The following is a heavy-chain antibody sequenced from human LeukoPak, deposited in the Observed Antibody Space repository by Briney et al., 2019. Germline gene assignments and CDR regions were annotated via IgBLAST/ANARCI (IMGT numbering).Heavy chain of an antibody. D-gene: IGHD6-13*01. CDR3: AKATSPWAYSSSWYGYNWFDP. CDR2: IKSDGRSS. J-gene: IGHJ5*02. Sequence: GGSLRLSCAASGFTFSSYWMHWVRQAPGKGLVWVSRIKSDGRSSNYADSVKGRFAISRDNAKSTLYLQMNSLRAEDTAVYYCAKATSPWAYSSSWYGYNWFDPWGQGTLVTVSS. CDR1: GFTFSSYW. V-gene: IGHV3-74*01.